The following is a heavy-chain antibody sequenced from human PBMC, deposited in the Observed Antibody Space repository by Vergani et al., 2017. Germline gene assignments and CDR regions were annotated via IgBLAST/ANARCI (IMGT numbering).Heavy chain of an antibody. Sequence: QVQLVQSGAEVKKPGSSVKVSCKASGGTFSSYAISWVRQAPGQGLEWMGGIIPIFGTANYAQKFQGRVTITADESTSTAYMELSSLRSEDTAVYYCARDGGSYYYGSSQRLGFDYWGQGTLVTVSS. CDR3: ARDGGSYYYGSSQRLGFDY. D-gene: IGHD3-22*01. J-gene: IGHJ4*02. CDR1: GGTFSSYA. V-gene: IGHV1-69*01. CDR2: IIPIFGTA.